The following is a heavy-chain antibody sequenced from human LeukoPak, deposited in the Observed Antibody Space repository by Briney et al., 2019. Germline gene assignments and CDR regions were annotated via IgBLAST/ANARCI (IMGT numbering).Heavy chain of an antibody. CDR2: INYSGST. Sequence: PSETLSLTCTVSGASISSYYWSWIRQPPGKGLEWVAYINYSGSTRYNPSLKSRVTISVDTSKNQFSLKLTSVTAADTAVYYCATNLYGSGNYFAYWGQGTLVTVSS. V-gene: IGHV4-59*08. CDR1: GASISSYY. D-gene: IGHD3-10*01. CDR3: ATNLYGSGNYFAY. J-gene: IGHJ4*02.